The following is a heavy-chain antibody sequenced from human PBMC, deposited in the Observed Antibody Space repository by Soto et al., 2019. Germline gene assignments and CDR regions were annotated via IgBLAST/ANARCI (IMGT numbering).Heavy chain of an antibody. CDR2: ISAYNGNT. CDR1: GYTITIYG. V-gene: IGHV1-18*01. J-gene: IGHJ5*02. D-gene: IGHD6-19*01. Sequence: SAKVTCKASGYTITIYGISWVRQAPGQGLEWMGWISAYNGNTNYAQKLQGRVTMTTDTSTSTAYMELRSLRSDDTAVYYCASSGVAAPSRWFDPWGQGTLVTVS. CDR3: ASSGVAAPSRWFDP.